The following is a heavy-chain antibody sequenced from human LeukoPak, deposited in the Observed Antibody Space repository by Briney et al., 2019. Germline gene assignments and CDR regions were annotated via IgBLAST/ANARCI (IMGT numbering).Heavy chain of an antibody. Sequence: GGSLRLSCAASGXTFSSYWVTWVRQAPGKGLEWVANIKQDGSETYYVDSVMGRFTISRDNAKNSLYLQMNSLRAEDTAVYYCARETIHDRAFDIWGQGTMVTVSS. D-gene: IGHD1-1*01. CDR2: IKQDGSET. CDR3: ARETIHDRAFDI. J-gene: IGHJ3*02. V-gene: IGHV3-7*05. CDR1: GXTFSSYW.